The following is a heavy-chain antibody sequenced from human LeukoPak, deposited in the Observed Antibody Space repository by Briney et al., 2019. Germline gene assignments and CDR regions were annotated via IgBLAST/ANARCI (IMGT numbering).Heavy chain of an antibody. CDR3: VRDYNSLRPLDY. CDR2: IDSGSNI. CDR1: GFTFSTYS. Sequence: QPGGSLRLSCAASGFTFSTYSMNWVRQAPGKGLEWVSDIDSGSNIHYADSVKGRFTISRDDAKNSLYLQMDSLRAEDTAVYYCVRDYNSLRPLDYWGQGNLVTVSS. J-gene: IGHJ4*02. V-gene: IGHV3-48*01. D-gene: IGHD6-6*01.